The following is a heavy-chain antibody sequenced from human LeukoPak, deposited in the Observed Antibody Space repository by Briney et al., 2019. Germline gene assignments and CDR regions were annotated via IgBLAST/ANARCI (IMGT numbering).Heavy chain of an antibody. CDR3: ARVTYGSGTYGAFDY. V-gene: IGHV3-30*02. Sequence: GGSLRLSCAASGFTFSSYGMHWVRQAPGKGLEWVAFIRYDGSNKYYADSVKGRFTISRDNSKNTLYLQMNSLRAEDTAVYYCARVTYGSGTYGAFDYWGQGTLVTVSS. D-gene: IGHD3-10*01. CDR2: IRYDGSNK. J-gene: IGHJ4*02. CDR1: GFTFSSYG.